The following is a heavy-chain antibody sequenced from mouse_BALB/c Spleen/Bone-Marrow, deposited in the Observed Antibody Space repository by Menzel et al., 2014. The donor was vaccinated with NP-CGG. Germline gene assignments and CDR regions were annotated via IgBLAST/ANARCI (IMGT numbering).Heavy chain of an antibody. J-gene: IGHJ2*01. Sequence: VQLQQSGPELVKPGASVKISCKASGYSFTGYYMHWVKPSHVKSLEWIGRINPYNGATSYNQNFKDKASLTVDKSSSTAYMGLHSLTSEDSAVYYCAEGGYGNVFDYWGQGTTLTVSS. V-gene: IGHV1-31*01. CDR2: INPYNGAT. CDR3: AEGGYGNVFDY. D-gene: IGHD2-1*01. CDR1: GYSFTGYY.